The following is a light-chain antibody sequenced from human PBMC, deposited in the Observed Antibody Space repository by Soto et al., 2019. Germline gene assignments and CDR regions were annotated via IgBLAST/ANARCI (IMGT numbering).Light chain of an antibody. CDR1: SSDVGYYNY. Sequence: SALTQPASVSESLGQSITISCTGTSSDVGYYNYVSWYQHHPGKAPKLIIYDVSNRPSGVSRRFSGSKSGNTASLTISGLRAEDEADYYCTSYTTSSTLVFGGGTKLTVL. V-gene: IGLV2-14*03. CDR3: TSYTTSSTLV. J-gene: IGLJ2*01. CDR2: DVS.